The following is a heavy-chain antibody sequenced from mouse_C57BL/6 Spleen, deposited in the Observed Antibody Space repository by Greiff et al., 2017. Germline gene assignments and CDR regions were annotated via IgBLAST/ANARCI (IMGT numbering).Heavy chain of an antibody. D-gene: IGHD2-4*01. CDR3: ARGDYDDY. Sequence: QVQLQQSGPELVKPGASVKISCKASGYAFSSSWMNWVKQRPGKGLEWIGRIYPGDGDTNYNGKFKGKATLTADKSSSTAYMQLSGLTSEDSAVYFCARGDYDDYWGQGTTLTVSS. CDR1: GYAFSSSW. J-gene: IGHJ2*01. V-gene: IGHV1-82*01. CDR2: IYPGDGDT.